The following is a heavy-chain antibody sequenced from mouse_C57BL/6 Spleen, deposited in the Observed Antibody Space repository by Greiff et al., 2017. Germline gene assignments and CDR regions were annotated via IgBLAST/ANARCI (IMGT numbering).Heavy chain of an antibody. CDR2: INPSSGYT. CDR3: ARLDDYYAMDY. Sequence: VQLQQSGADLARPGASVKMSCKASGYTFTSYTMHWVKQRPGQGLEWIGYINPSSGYTKYNQKFKDKATLTADKSSSTAYMQLSSLTSEDSAVYYCARLDDYYAMDYWGQGTSVTVSS. J-gene: IGHJ4*01. V-gene: IGHV1-4*01. CDR1: GYTFTSYT.